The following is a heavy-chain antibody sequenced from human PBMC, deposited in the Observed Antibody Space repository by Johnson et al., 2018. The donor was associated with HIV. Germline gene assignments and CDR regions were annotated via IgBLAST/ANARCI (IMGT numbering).Heavy chain of an antibody. J-gene: IGHJ3*02. V-gene: IGHV3-74*01. Sequence: VQLVESGGGLVQPGGSLRLSCAASGFTFSSYWMHWVRQAPGKGLVWVSRINSDGSSTSYADSVKGRFTISRDDSKNSLYLQMNSLRAEDTALYYCAKDIQAGTHDAFDIWCQGTMVTVSS. CDR1: GFTFSSYW. CDR2: INSDGSST. D-gene: IGHD1-7*01. CDR3: AKDIQAGTHDAFDI.